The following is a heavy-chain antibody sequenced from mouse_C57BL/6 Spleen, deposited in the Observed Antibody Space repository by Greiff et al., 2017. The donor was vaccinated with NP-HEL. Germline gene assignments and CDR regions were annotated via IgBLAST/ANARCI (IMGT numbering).Heavy chain of an antibody. CDR3: AREVENYRRGYFDV. V-gene: IGHV3-6*01. CDR1: GYSITSGYY. CDR2: ISYDGSN. J-gene: IGHJ1*03. D-gene: IGHD1-1*01. Sequence: EVQLQESGPGLVKPSQSLSLTCSVTGYSITSGYYWNWIRQFPGNKLEWMGYISYDGSNNYNPSHKNRISITRDTSKNQFFLKLNSVTTEDTATYYCAREVENYRRGYFDVWGTGTTVTVSS.